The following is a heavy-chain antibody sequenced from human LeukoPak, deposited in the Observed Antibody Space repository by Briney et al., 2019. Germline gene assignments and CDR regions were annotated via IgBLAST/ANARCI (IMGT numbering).Heavy chain of an antibody. CDR3: ARGLGYYYGSGSYYNP. CDR2: IYTSGST. V-gene: IGHV4-61*02. CDR1: GGSISSGSYY. Sequence: SQTLSLTCTVSGGSISSGSYYWSWIRQPAGKGLEWIRRIYTSGSTNYNPSLKSRVTISVDTSKNQFSLKLSSVTAADTAVYYCARGLGYYYGSGSYYNPLGQGTLVTVSS. D-gene: IGHD3-10*01. J-gene: IGHJ5*02.